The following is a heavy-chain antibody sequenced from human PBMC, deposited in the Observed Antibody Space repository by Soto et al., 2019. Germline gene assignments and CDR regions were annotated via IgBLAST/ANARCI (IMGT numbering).Heavy chain of an antibody. D-gene: IGHD2-15*01. J-gene: IGHJ4*02. V-gene: IGHV3-7*01. CDR1: GFTFSGYY. CDR3: ARGRSDDYFDY. Sequence: GGSLRLSYAASGFTFSGYYMTWVRQAPGRGLEWVGNIKQDGSEKYYVGSLKGRFTISRDNAKRSLYLQMNSLRVEDTAVYYCARGRSDDYFDYWGQGTLVTVSS. CDR2: IKQDGSEK.